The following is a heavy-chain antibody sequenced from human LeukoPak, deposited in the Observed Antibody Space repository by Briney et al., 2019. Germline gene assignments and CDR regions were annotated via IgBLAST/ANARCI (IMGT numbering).Heavy chain of an antibody. CDR2: IYYSGST. Sequence: PSETLSLTCTVSGGSISSYYWSWIRQPPGKGLEWIGYIYYSGSTNYNPSLKSRVTISVDTSKNQFSLKLSSVTAADTAVYDCARSLTIFGVVSHFDYWGQGTLVTVSS. J-gene: IGHJ4*02. D-gene: IGHD3-3*01. V-gene: IGHV4-59*01. CDR3: ARSLTIFGVVSHFDY. CDR1: GGSISSYY.